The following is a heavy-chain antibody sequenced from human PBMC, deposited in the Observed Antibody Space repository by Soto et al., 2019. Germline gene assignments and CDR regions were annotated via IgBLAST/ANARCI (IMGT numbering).Heavy chain of an antibody. CDR1: GFTFSSYG. CDR3: ARERSGVRGVIRSPYFDY. J-gene: IGHJ4*02. V-gene: IGHV3-33*01. D-gene: IGHD3-10*01. Sequence: GGSLRLSCAASGFTFSSYGMHWVRQALGKGLEWVAVIWYDGSNKYYADSVKGRFTISRDNSKNTLYLQMNSLRAEDTAVYYCARERSGVRGVIRSPYFDYWGQGTLVTVSS. CDR2: IWYDGSNK.